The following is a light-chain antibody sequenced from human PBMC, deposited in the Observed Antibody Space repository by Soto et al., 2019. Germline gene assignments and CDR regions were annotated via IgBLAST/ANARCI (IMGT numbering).Light chain of an antibody. CDR1: QSISSC. J-gene: IGKJ4*01. CDR2: DAS. CDR3: QQSNTFPLT. V-gene: IGKV3-11*01. Sequence: TQSPTTLTQSPGERATLSCRASQSISSCLAWYQQKPGKAPKLLISDASNWDSGVPARFSGSGSGTDFTLTISRLQPEDFATYYCQQSNTFPLTFGGGTKVDIK.